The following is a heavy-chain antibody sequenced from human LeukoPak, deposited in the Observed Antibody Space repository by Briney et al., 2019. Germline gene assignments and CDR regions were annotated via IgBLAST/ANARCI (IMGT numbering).Heavy chain of an antibody. CDR3: ARDDYVWGVNYYYYYMDV. V-gene: IGHV3-66*01. J-gene: IGHJ6*03. CDR1: GFTVSSNY. CDR2: IYSGGST. D-gene: IGHD3-16*01. Sequence: PGGSLRLSCGASGFTVSSNYMSWVRQAPGKGLEWVSVIYSGGSTYYADSVKGRFTTSRDNSKNTLYLQMNSLRAEDTAVYYCARDDYVWGVNYYYYYMDVWGKGTTVTVSS.